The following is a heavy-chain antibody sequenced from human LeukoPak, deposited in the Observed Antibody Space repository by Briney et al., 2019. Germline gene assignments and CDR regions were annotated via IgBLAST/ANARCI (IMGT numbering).Heavy chain of an antibody. CDR3: ARGTYNWNGGSYFDY. D-gene: IGHD1-20*01. J-gene: IGHJ4*02. Sequence: SSETLSLTCTVSGGSISSYYRSWIRQPAGKGLEWIGRIYTSGSTNYNPSLKSRVTMSVDTSANQFSLKLTSVTAADTAVYYCARGTYNWNGGSYFDYWGQGTLVTVSS. V-gene: IGHV4-4*07. CDR2: IYTSGST. CDR1: GGSISSYY.